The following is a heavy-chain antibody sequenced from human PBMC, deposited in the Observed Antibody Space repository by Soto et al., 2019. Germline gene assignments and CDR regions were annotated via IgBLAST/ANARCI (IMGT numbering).Heavy chain of an antibody. CDR3: ARSLRYFDWLAYYFDY. D-gene: IGHD3-9*01. J-gene: IGHJ4*02. Sequence: GASVKVSCKASGGTFSSYAISWVRQAPGQGLEWIGGIIPIFGTANYAQKFQGRVTITADESTSTAYMELSSLRSEDTAVYYCARSLRYFDWLAYYFDYWGQGTLVTVSS. V-gene: IGHV1-69*13. CDR2: IIPIFGTA. CDR1: GGTFSSYA.